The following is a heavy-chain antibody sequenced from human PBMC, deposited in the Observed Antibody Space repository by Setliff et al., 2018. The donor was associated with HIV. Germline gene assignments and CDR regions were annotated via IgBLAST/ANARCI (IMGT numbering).Heavy chain of an antibody. Sequence: SETLSLTCTVSGGSISSYYWSWIRQPPGKGLEWIGYIYYSGSTNYNPSLKSRVTISVDTSKNQFSLKLSSVTAADTAVYYCARQSDPIAAAGADYWGQGTLVTVSS. V-gene: IGHV4-59*08. J-gene: IGHJ4*02. CDR1: GGSISSYY. D-gene: IGHD6-13*01. CDR2: IYYSGST. CDR3: ARQSDPIAAAGADY.